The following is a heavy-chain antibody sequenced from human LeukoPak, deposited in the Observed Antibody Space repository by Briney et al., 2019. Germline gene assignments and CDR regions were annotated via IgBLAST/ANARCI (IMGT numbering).Heavy chain of an antibody. D-gene: IGHD2-15*01. J-gene: IGHJ4*02. CDR1: GYTFTGYY. CDR3: ARAVVGHCSGGSCSLFDY. V-gene: IGHV1-2*06. Sequence: EASVKVSCKASGYTFTGYYMHWVRQAPGQGLEWMGRINPNSGGTNYAQKFQGRVTMTRDTSISTAYMELSRLRSDDTAVYYCARAVVGHCSGGSCSLFDYWGQGTLVTVSS. CDR2: INPNSGGT.